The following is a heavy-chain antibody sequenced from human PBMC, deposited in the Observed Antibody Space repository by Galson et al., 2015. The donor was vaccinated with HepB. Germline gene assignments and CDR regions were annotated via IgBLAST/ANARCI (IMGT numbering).Heavy chain of an antibody. CDR3: AKDGGRHCSSTSCYTRVFDY. V-gene: IGHV3-23*01. CDR1: EFTFSNYD. CDR2: ISGSGGST. D-gene: IGHD2-2*02. Sequence: SLRLSCAASEFTFSNYDMSWVRRAPGKGLEWVSTISGSGGSTYYADPVRGRFTISRDNSKNTLNLQMNSLRAEDTAVYFCAKDGGRHCSSTSCYTRVFDYWGQGTLVTVSS. J-gene: IGHJ4*02.